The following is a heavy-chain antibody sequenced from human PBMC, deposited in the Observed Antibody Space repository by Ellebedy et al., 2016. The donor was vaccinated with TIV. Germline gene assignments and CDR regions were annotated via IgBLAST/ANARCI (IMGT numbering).Heavy chain of an antibody. J-gene: IGHJ4*02. CDR1: GGSISSGAFY. CDR2: IYYSGST. D-gene: IGHD3-10*01. Sequence: MPSETLSLTCTVSGGSISSGAFYWTWIRQQPGKGLEWIGTIYYSGSTYYNPSLKSRVTISLDTSKNQFSLRLSSVTAADTAVYYCARDEGGSGSLSYWGQGTLVTVSS. V-gene: IGHV4-31*03. CDR3: ARDEGGSGSLSY.